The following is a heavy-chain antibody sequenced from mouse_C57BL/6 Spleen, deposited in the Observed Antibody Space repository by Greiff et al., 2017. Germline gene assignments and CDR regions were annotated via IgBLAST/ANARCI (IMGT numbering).Heavy chain of an antibody. CDR3: TRPITTVAPMDY. J-gene: IGHJ4*01. D-gene: IGHD1-1*01. Sequence: QVQLQQSGAELVRPGASVTLSCKASGYTFTDYEMHWVKQTPVHGLEWIGAIDPETGGTAYNQKFKGKAILTADKSSSTAYMELRSLTSEDSAVYYCTRPITTVAPMDYWGQGTSVTVSS. V-gene: IGHV1-15*01. CDR1: GYTFTDYE. CDR2: IDPETGGT.